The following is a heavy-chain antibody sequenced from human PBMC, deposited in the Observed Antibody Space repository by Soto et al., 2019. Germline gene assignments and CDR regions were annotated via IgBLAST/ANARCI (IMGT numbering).Heavy chain of an antibody. J-gene: IGHJ4*02. Sequence: ASVKVSCKASGYTFTSYGISWVRQAPGQGLEWMGWISAYNGNTNYAQKLQGRVTMTTDTSTSTAYMELRSLRSDDTAVYYCARNAEPDYGGNSGRVGPWSYWGQGTLVTVSS. CDR3: ARNAEPDYGGNSGRVGPWSY. CDR2: ISAYNGNT. CDR1: GYTFTSYG. V-gene: IGHV1-18*01. D-gene: IGHD4-17*01.